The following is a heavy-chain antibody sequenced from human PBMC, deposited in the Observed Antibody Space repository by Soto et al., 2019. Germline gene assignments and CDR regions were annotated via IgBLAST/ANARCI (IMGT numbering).Heavy chain of an antibody. J-gene: IGHJ6*02. CDR3: TRDRSIAASPLGYYYYGMDV. D-gene: IGHD6-6*01. CDR2: ISYSGST. V-gene: IGHV4-39*02. CDR1: GDSISSSSYY. Sequence: SETLSLTCTVSGDSISSSSYYWGWVRQPPGKGLEWIGSISYSGSTSYRLSLRSRVTISVDTSKNQFSLKLSSVTAADTAVYYCTRDRSIAASPLGYYYYGMDVWGQGTTVTVSS.